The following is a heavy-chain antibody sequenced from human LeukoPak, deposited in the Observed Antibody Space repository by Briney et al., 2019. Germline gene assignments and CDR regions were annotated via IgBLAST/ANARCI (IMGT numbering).Heavy chain of an antibody. J-gene: IGHJ4*02. D-gene: IGHD5-18*01. Sequence: GGSLRLSCAASGFTFSSYAMSWVRQAPGKGLEWVSAISGSGGSTYYADSAKGRFTISRNNSKNTLYLQMNSLRAEDTAVYYCAKSTAMVTSFDYWGQGTLVTVSS. V-gene: IGHV3-23*01. CDR3: AKSTAMVTSFDY. CDR2: ISGSGGST. CDR1: GFTFSSYA.